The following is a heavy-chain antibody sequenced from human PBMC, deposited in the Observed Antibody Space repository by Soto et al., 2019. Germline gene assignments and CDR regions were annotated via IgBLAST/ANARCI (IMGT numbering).Heavy chain of an antibody. V-gene: IGHV1-18*01. CDR1: GYTFISYG. J-gene: IGHJ4*02. Sequence: QVQLVQSGAEVKKPGASVKVSCKASGYTFISYGISWVRQAPGQGLELMGWISTFNGKTNYAQNVQGRVTMTTDTSTTTAYMELRSLKSDDTAVYYCARDRVPKSSGYFPFDYWGQGTLVTVSS. CDR2: ISTFNGKT. D-gene: IGHD3-22*01. CDR3: ARDRVPKSSGYFPFDY.